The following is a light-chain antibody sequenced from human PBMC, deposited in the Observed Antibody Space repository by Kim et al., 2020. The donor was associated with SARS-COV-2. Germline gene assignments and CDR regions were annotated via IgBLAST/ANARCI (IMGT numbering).Light chain of an antibody. CDR2: GKN. CDR1: SLRSYY. Sequence: SSELTQDPAVSVALGQTVRITCQGDSLRSYYASWYQPKPGQAPVLVIYGKNNRPSGIPDRFSGSLSGNTASLTITGAQAEDEADYYCNSRDSSGTHWVLG. CDR3: NSRDSSGTHWV. J-gene: IGLJ3*02. V-gene: IGLV3-19*01.